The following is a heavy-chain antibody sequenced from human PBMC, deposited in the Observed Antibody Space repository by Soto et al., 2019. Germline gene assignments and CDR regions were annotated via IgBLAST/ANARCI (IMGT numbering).Heavy chain of an antibody. CDR2: ISSGSSYI. CDR3: ARDRGTVPGTFWFDP. J-gene: IGHJ5*02. V-gene: IGHV3-21*01. Sequence: GSLRLSCAASGFTFSRYSMNWVRQAPGKGLEWVSSISSGSSYIYYADSVKGRFTISRDNAKNSLYLQMNSLRAEDTAVYYCARDRGTVPGTFWFDPWGQETLVTVSS. D-gene: IGHD6-19*01. CDR1: GFTFSRYS.